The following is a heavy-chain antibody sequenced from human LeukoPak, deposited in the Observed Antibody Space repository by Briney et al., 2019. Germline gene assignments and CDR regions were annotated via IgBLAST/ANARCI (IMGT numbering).Heavy chain of an antibody. CDR1: GGSISSYY. CDR2: IYTSGST. CDR3: ATGIFGVVIINYYYYYMDV. V-gene: IGHV4-4*09. D-gene: IGHD3-3*01. J-gene: IGHJ6*03. Sequence: AETLSLTCTGSGGSISSYYLSWIRQPPGKGLEWIGYIYTSGSTNYNPSLKSRVTISVDTSKNQFSLKLSSVTAADTAVYYCATGIFGVVIINYYYYYMDVWGKGTTVTVSS.